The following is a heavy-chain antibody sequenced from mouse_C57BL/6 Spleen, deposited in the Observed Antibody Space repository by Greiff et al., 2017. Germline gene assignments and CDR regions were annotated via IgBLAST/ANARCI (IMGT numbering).Heavy chain of an antibody. V-gene: IGHV2-2*01. Sequence: VKLMESGPGLVQPSQSLSITCTVSGFSLTSYGVHWVRQSPGKGLEWLGVIWSGGSTDYNAAFISRLGISKDNSKSQVFFKMNSLQADDTAIYYCARKAGGNYGYYAMDYWGQGTSVTVSS. CDR2: IWSGGST. J-gene: IGHJ4*01. CDR3: ARKAGGNYGYYAMDY. CDR1: GFSLTSYG. D-gene: IGHD2-1*01.